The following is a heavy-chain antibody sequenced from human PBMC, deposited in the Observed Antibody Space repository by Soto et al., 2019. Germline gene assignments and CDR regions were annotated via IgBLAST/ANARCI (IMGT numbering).Heavy chain of an antibody. J-gene: IGHJ5*02. D-gene: IGHD4-17*01. Sequence: QVQLQRWGAGLLKPSETLSLTCAVYGGSFSGYYWSWIRQPPGKGLEWIGEINHSGSTNYNPSLKSRFTISVDTSKNQFSLKLGSVSAADTAVYYCARGGVYGDYLGFDPWGQGTLVTVSS. CDR3: ARGGVYGDYLGFDP. V-gene: IGHV4-34*01. CDR1: GGSFSGYY. CDR2: INHSGST.